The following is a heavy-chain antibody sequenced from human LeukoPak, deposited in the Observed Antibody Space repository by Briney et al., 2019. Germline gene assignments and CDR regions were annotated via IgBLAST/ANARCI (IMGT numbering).Heavy chain of an antibody. D-gene: IGHD4/OR15-4a*01. J-gene: IGHJ4*02. Sequence: PGGSLRLSCAASGFTFRSYAMNWVRQAPGKGLEWVSAISAGGSQIFYGASVKGRFTTSRDNSKNMLHLQMNSLRAEDTAVYYCAKTHVGTNFFEFWGRGTLVTVSS. V-gene: IGHV3-23*01. CDR1: GFTFRSYA. CDR2: ISAGGSQI. CDR3: AKTHVGTNFFEF.